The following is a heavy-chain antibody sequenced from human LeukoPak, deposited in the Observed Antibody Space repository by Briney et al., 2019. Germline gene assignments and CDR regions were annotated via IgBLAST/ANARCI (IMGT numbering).Heavy chain of an antibody. CDR3: ARFAPDRGWSDY. Sequence: SVKVSCKASGYTFTSYGISWVRQAPGQGLEWMGWVSAYNGNTNYAQKLQGRVTMTTDTSTSTAYMELRSLRSDDTAVYYCARFAPDRGWSDYWGQGTLVTVSS. CDR1: GYTFTSYG. D-gene: IGHD6-19*01. CDR2: VSAYNGNT. V-gene: IGHV1-18*01. J-gene: IGHJ4*02.